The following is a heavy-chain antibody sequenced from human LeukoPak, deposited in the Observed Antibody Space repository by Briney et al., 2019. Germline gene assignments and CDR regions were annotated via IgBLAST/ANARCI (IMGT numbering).Heavy chain of an antibody. Sequence: GGSLRLSCAASGFTFSSYAMSWVRQAPGKGLEWVANIKQDGSEKYYVDSVKGRFTISRDNAKNSLYLQMNSLRAEDTAVYYCARDAWELPFDYWGQGTLVTVSS. CDR2: IKQDGSEK. CDR1: GFTFSSYA. D-gene: IGHD1-26*01. CDR3: ARDAWELPFDY. J-gene: IGHJ4*02. V-gene: IGHV3-7*01.